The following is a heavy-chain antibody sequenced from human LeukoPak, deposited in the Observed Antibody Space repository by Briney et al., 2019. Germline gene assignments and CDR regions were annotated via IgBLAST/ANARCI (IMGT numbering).Heavy chain of an antibody. V-gene: IGHV5-10-1*01. Sequence: KRAESMKFSCKGSASSITNYRISWVRQMPGKGLEWMGRIDPGDSQTNYSPSFQGHVTISADKSISTDNLQWSSLKASDTAMYYLPRHSSVLNSFDSWGQGTLVTVSS. J-gene: IGHJ5*01. CDR2: IDPGDSQT. CDR3: PRHSSVLNSFDS. D-gene: IGHD3-22*01. CDR1: ASSITNYR.